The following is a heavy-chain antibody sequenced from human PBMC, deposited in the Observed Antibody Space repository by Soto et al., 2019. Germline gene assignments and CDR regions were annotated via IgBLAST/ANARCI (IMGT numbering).Heavy chain of an antibody. V-gene: IGHV1-69*06. CDR1: GGTFSSYA. CDR2: IIPIFGTA. J-gene: IGHJ4*02. Sequence: QVQLVQSGAEVKKPGSSVKVSCKASGGTFSSYAISWVRQGPGQGLEWMGGIIPIFGTANYAQKFQDRVTITADKSTSTAYMELSSLRSEDTAVYYCARGTQYCGGDCYSEYFDYWGQGTLVTVSS. CDR3: ARGTQYCGGDCYSEYFDY. D-gene: IGHD2-21*02.